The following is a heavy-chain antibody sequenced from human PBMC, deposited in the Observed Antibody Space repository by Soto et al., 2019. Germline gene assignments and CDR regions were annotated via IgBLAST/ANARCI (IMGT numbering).Heavy chain of an antibody. Sequence: GASLKLSCKASGYPFTSYASHWVRQAPGQRLEWMGWINAGNGNTKYSQKFQGRVTITRDTSASTAYMELSSLRSEDTAVYYCARGRGYYYPWVRAFDIWGQGTMVTVSS. CDR3: ARGRGYYYPWVRAFDI. CDR2: INAGNGNT. CDR1: GYPFTSYA. J-gene: IGHJ3*02. D-gene: IGHD3-22*01. V-gene: IGHV1-3*01.